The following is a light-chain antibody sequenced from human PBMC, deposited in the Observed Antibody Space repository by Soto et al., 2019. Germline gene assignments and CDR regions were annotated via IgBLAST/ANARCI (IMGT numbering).Light chain of an antibody. V-gene: IGKV3-15*01. J-gene: IGKJ1*01. CDR3: QQYQDWPRT. CDR2: EVS. CDR1: ERLTGN. Sequence: EIIMTQSPATLSLSPGERATLSCRASERLTGNLAWYQHKPGQAPRLLIYEVSTRATYIPARFSGRGSRTEFTLTIRSLQYDDSAVYFCQQYQDWPRTFGQGTKLEIK.